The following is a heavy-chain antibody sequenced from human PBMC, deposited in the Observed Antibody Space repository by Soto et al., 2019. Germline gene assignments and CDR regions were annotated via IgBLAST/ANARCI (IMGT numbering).Heavy chain of an antibody. CDR3: ARDVGDYGAYYYGMDV. D-gene: IGHD4-17*01. J-gene: IGHJ6*02. V-gene: IGHV1-46*01. CDR1: GYTFTSYY. Sequence: ASVKVSCKASGYTFTSYYMHWVRQAPGQGLEWMGIINLSGGSTIYAQKFQGRVTMTRDTSTSTVYMELSSLRSEDTAVYYCARDVGDYGAYYYGMDVWGQGTTVTVSS. CDR2: INLSGGST.